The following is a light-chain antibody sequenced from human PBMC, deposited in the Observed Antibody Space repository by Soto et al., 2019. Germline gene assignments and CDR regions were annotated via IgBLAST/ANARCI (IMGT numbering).Light chain of an antibody. Sequence: DIQMTQSPSILSASVGDRVTITCRASQSIKSSLAWYQQKPGKAPKLLIYDATNLQSGVPSRFSGSASGTDFTLTISNLQPEDFATYYCQQSYSTPITFGQGTRLEIK. V-gene: IGKV1-39*01. CDR2: DAT. J-gene: IGKJ5*01. CDR3: QQSYSTPIT. CDR1: QSIKSS.